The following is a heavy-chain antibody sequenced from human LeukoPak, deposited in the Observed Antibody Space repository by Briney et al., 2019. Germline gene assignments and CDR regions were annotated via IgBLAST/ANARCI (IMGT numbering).Heavy chain of an antibody. J-gene: IGHJ4*02. D-gene: IGHD3-16*02. CDR1: GFTFSSYS. Sequence: GGSLRLSCAASGFTFSSYSMNWVRQAPGKGLEWVSSISSSSSYIYYADSVKGRFTISRDNAKNSLYLQMNSLRAEDTAVYYCARESVMITFGGVIARGYFDYWGQGTLVTVSS. CDR2: ISSSSSYI. V-gene: IGHV3-21*04. CDR3: ARESVMITFGGVIARGYFDY.